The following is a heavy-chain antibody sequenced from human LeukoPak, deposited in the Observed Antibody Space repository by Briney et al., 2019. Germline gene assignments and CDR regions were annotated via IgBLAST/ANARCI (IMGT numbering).Heavy chain of an antibody. Sequence: PGGSLRLSCAASGFTFSDYYMTWIRQAPGKGLEWVSYISSSGSTIYYADSVKGRFTISRDNAKNSLYLQMNSLRTEDTAAYYCARYNSSSSRYFDYWGQGTLVTISS. CDR3: ARYNSSSSRYFDY. V-gene: IGHV3-11*01. CDR1: GFTFSDYY. CDR2: ISSSGSTI. J-gene: IGHJ4*02. D-gene: IGHD6-6*01.